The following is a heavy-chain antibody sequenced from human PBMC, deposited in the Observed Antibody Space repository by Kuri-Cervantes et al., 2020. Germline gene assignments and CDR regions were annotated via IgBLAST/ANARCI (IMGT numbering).Heavy chain of an antibody. V-gene: IGHV4-34*01. J-gene: IGHJ4*02. D-gene: IGHD6-19*01. CDR2: INHSGST. CDR1: GGSFSDYY. Sequence: SETLSLTCAVYGGSFSDYYWSWIRQPPGKGLEWIGEINHSGSTYYNPSLKSRVTISVDPSKNQFSLKLSSATAADTAVYYCARPSQWLVGHFDHWGQGTLVTVSS. CDR3: ARPSQWLVGHFDH.